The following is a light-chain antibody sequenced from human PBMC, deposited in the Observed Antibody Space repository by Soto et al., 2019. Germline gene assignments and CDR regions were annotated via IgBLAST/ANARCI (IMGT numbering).Light chain of an antibody. CDR3: SSYTSSSTLG. CDR2: DVS. V-gene: IGLV2-14*01. J-gene: IGLJ2*01. Sequence: QSALTQPASVSGSHGQSITISCTGTSSDVGGYNYVSWYQQHPGKAPKLMIYDVSHRPSGVSNRFSGSKSGNTASLTISGLQAEDEADYYCSSYTSSSTLGFGGGTKVTVL. CDR1: SSDVGGYNY.